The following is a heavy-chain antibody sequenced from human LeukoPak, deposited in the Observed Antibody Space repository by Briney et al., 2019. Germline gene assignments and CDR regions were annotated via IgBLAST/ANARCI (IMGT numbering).Heavy chain of an antibody. Sequence: GESLKISCKGSGYSFTSYWIGWVRQMPGKGLEWMGIIYPGDSDTRYSPSFQGQVTISADKSISTAYLQWSSLKASDTAMYYCXXXXXXXXXXXXHWGXGTLVTVS. J-gene: IGHJ1*01. CDR2: IYPGDSDT. CDR3: XXXXXXXXXXXXH. CDR1: GYSFTSYW. V-gene: IGHV5-51*01.